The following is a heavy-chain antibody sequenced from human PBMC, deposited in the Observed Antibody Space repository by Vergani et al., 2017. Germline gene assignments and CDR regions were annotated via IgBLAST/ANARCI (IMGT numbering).Heavy chain of an antibody. CDR3: ARDIPVYGSGSTSSRGWFDP. J-gene: IGHJ5*02. CDR2: ISAYNGNT. Sequence: QVQLVQSGAEVKKPGASVKVSCKASGYTFTSYGISWVRQAPGQGLEWMGWISAYNGNTHYAQKLQGRVTMTTDTSTSTAYMELRSLRSDDTAVYYCARDIPVYGSGSTSSRGWFDPWGQGTLVTGSS. D-gene: IGHD3-10*01. V-gene: IGHV1-18*01. CDR1: GYTFTSYG.